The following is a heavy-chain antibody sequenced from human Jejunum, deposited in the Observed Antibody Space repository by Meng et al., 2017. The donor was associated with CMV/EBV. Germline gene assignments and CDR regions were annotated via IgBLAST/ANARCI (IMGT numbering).Heavy chain of an antibody. CDR1: SITYYF. CDR2: VHYSGRS. D-gene: IGHD3-10*01. J-gene: IGHJ5*02. V-gene: IGHV4-59*01. CDR3: VRDSYSYGSDSYNWFDP. Sequence: SITYYFWSWIRQPPGKGLEWIGFVHYSGRSNYNPSLKSRLTMSVETSKNQFSLTLTSVTAADTAIYYCVRDSYSYGSDSYNWFDPWGQGTLVTVSS.